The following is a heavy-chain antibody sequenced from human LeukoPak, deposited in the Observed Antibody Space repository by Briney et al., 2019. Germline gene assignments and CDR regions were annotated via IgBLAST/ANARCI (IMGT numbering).Heavy chain of an antibody. CDR3: ARGYCSGGSCYAAQRKGVSYMDV. J-gene: IGHJ6*03. D-gene: IGHD2-15*01. V-gene: IGHV1-46*01. Sequence: GASVKVSCKASGYTFTSYYMHWVRQAPGHGLEWMGIINPSGGSTSYAQKFQGRVTMTRDMSTSTVYMELSSLRSEDTAVYYCARGYCSGGSCYAAQRKGVSYMDVWGKGTTVTVSS. CDR1: GYTFTSYY. CDR2: INPSGGST.